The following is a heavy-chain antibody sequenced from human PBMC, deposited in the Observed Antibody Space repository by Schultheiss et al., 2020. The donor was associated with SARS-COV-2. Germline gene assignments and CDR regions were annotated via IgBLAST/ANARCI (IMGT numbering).Heavy chain of an antibody. D-gene: IGHD3-9*01. Sequence: GGSLRLSCAASGFTFSSYSMNWVRQAPGKGLEWVSSISSSSSYIYYADSVKGRFTISRDNAKNSLYLQMNSLRAEDTAVYYCARDSAAGSYYDILTGYRGLYYYYGMDVWGQGTTVTVSS. CDR1: GFTFSSYS. CDR3: ARDSAAGSYYDILTGYRGLYYYYGMDV. CDR2: ISSSSSYI. V-gene: IGHV3-21*01. J-gene: IGHJ6*02.